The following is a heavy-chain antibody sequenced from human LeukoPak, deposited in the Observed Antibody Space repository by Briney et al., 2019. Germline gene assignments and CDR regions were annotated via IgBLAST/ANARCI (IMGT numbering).Heavy chain of an antibody. Sequence: GGSLRLSCAASGFTFSSYAMSWVRQAPGKGLEWVSAISGSGGSTYYADSVKGRFTISRDNSKNTLYLQMNSLRAEDTAVYYCAKDLYDSSGYYVGGLEDYWGQGTLVTVSS. J-gene: IGHJ4*02. CDR2: ISGSGGST. CDR3: AKDLYDSSGYYVGGLEDY. D-gene: IGHD3-22*01. V-gene: IGHV3-23*01. CDR1: GFTFSSYA.